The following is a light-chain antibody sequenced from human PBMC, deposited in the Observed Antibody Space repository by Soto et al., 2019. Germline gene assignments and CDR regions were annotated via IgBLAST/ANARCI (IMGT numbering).Light chain of an antibody. V-gene: IGKV3-15*01. J-gene: IGKJ3*01. CDR3: QQYNNWPT. CDR2: GAS. Sequence: EIVMTQSPATLSVSPGERATLSCRASQSVSSNLAWYQQKPGQAPRLLIYGASTRATVIPARFSGSGSGTEFTLTISSLQSEDFAVYYGQQYNNWPTFGPGTKVDIK. CDR1: QSVSSN.